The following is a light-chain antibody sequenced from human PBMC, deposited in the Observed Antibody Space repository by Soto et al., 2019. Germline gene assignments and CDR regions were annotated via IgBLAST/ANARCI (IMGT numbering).Light chain of an antibody. CDR3: QQFKSYPYT. J-gene: IGKJ2*01. CDR2: AAS. V-gene: IGKV1-13*02. Sequence: AIQLTQSPSSLSASVGDRVTITCRTSQGVSSALAWYQQRPGKAPKFLISAASSLEGGVPSRFSGSGSGTDFTLTISSLQPEDSATYYCQQFKSYPYTFGRGTKLEI. CDR1: QGVSSA.